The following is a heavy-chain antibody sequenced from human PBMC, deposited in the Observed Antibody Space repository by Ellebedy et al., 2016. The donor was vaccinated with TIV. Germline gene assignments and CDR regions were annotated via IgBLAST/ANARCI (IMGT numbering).Heavy chain of an antibody. CDR3: ARGYASPNY. V-gene: IGHV3-7*01. CDR2: IKQDGSKK. CDR1: GFTFSSYW. Sequence: GESLKISCAASGFTFSSYWMSWVRQAPGKGLEWVANIKQDGSKKYYVDSVKGRFTISRDNAKNSLYLQMNSLRAEDTAVYYCARGYASPNYWGQGTLVTVSS. D-gene: IGHD2-8*01. J-gene: IGHJ4*02.